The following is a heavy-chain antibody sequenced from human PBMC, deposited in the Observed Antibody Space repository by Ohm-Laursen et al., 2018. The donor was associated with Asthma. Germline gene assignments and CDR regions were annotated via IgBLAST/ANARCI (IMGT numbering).Heavy chain of an antibody. Sequence: GSLRLSCTASGFTFSRYWMHWVRQAPGMGMVWVSRLKSDGTETTYADSVKGRFTISRDNAKNTLYLQMNSLRAEDMALYYCVREYNWGLDLWGQGTMVTVSS. CDR3: VREYNWGLDL. CDR2: LKSDGTET. D-gene: IGHD1-20*01. V-gene: IGHV3-74*01. CDR1: GFTFSRYW. J-gene: IGHJ3*01.